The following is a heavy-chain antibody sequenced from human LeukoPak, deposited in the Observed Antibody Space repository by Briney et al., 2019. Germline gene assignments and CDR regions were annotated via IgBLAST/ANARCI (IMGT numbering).Heavy chain of an antibody. V-gene: IGHV1-2*02. CDR2: ITPGGGT. Sequence: ASVKVSCKASGYTFTNYAMHWVRQAPGQGLEWMGWITPGGGTNYPQNFQGKVTMTRDTSISTAYMELSRLRSDDTAVFYCAREEVIAAAGPTLDYWGQGALVTVSS. CDR1: GYTFTNYA. CDR3: AREEVIAAAGPTLDY. J-gene: IGHJ4*02. D-gene: IGHD6-13*01.